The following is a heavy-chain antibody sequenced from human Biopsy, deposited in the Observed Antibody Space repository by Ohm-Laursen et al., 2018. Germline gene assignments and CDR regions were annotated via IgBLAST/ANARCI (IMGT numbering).Heavy chain of an antibody. D-gene: IGHD3-9*01. CDR3: ATKLTGYFHH. CDR1: GGTFSNYG. CDR2: NIPILGTG. J-gene: IGHJ1*01. Sequence: VKISCKAPGGTFSNYGVNWVRQAPGQGLEWLGGNIPILGTGNYAQKFQDRVTVAADTSTSTATMELRSLRFDDTAVYYCATKLTGYFHHWGQGTLVIVSS. V-gene: IGHV1-69*13.